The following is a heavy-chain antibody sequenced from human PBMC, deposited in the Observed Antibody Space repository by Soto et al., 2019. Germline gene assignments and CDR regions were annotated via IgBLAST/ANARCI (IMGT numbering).Heavy chain of an antibody. CDR3: ARDRDGYNPFDY. Sequence: GSLRLSCAASGXTFSSYEMNWVRQAPGKGLEWVSYISSSGSTIYYADSVKGRFTISRDKAKNSLYLQMNSMRAEETAVYYCARDRDGYNPFDYWGQGTLVT. V-gene: IGHV3-48*03. J-gene: IGHJ4*02. CDR2: ISSSGSTI. D-gene: IGHD5-12*01. CDR1: GXTFSSYE.